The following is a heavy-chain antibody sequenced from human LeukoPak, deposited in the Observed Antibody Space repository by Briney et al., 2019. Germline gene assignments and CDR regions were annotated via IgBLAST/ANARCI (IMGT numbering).Heavy chain of an antibody. D-gene: IGHD3-10*01. CDR1: GGSISSGGYY. V-gene: IGHV4-31*03. CDR3: ARDRVRGTITYAGFDP. CDR2: IYYSGST. Sequence: SETLSLTCTVSGGSISSGGYYWSWIRQHPGKGLEWIGYIYYSGSTYYSPSLRSRVAISIDTSKNQFSLKLSSVTAADTAVYYCARDRVRGTITYAGFDPWGQGTLVTVSS. J-gene: IGHJ5*02.